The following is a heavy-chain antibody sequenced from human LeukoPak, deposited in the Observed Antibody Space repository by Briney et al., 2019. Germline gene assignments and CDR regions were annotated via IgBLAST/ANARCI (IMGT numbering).Heavy chain of an antibody. CDR1: GFTFSSYA. V-gene: IGHV3-23*01. J-gene: IGHJ4*02. D-gene: IGHD3-10*01. CDR3: AREDIPMVLSLDH. Sequence: GGSLRLSCAASGFTFSSYAMSWVRQAPGKGLEWVSAISGGGDNTYYADSVRGRFTVSRDNFKNTLYVQMTSLRAEDTAVYYCAREDIPMVLSLDHWGQGTLVTVSS. CDR2: ISGGGDNT.